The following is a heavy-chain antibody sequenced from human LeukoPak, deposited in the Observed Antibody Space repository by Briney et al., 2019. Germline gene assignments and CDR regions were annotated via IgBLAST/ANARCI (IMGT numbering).Heavy chain of an antibody. V-gene: IGHV4-34*01. CDR2: INHSGST. CDR1: GGSFSGYY. Sequence: SETLSLTCAVYGGSFSGYYWSWIRQPPGKGLEWIGEINHSGSTNYNPSLKCRVTISVDTSKNQFSLKLSSVTAADTAVYYCARVHGDYDAFDIWGQGTMVTVSS. D-gene: IGHD4-17*01. CDR3: ARVHGDYDAFDI. J-gene: IGHJ3*02.